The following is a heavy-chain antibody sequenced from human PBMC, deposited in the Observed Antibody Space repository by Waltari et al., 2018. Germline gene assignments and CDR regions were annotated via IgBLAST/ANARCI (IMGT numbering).Heavy chain of an antibody. Sequence: QVQLKESGPGLVKPSEPLSLTCAVSGYSISSGYFWGWIRQPPGTGLEWIGSIYHSGSTYYNPSLKSRVTISVDTSKNQFSLKLSSVTAADTAVYYCARAYGDYTGLPDYWGQGTLVTVSS. CDR1: GYSISSGYF. CDR2: IYHSGST. D-gene: IGHD4-17*01. J-gene: IGHJ4*02. CDR3: ARAYGDYTGLPDY. V-gene: IGHV4-38-2*01.